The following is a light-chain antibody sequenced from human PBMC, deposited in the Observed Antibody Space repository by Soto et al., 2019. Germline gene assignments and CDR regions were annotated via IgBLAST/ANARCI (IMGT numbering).Light chain of an antibody. CDR3: SSYAGSNNLV. CDR1: SSDVGGYNY. V-gene: IGLV2-8*01. J-gene: IGLJ1*01. CDR2: EVS. Sequence: QSVLTQPPSASGSPGQSVTISCTGTSSDVGGYNYVSWYQQHPGKAPKLMIYEVSKRPSGVPDRFSGSKSGNTASLTVSGLQAEEEADYYCSSYAGSNNLVFGTGTKVTVL.